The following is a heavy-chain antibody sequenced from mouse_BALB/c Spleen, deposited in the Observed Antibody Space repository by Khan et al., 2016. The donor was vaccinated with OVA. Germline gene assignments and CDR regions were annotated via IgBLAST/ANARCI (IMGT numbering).Heavy chain of an antibody. CDR1: GFSLTSYG. D-gene: IGHD2-3*01. V-gene: IGHV2-9*02. J-gene: IGHJ4*01. CDR2: IWAGGST. CDR3: VRFYDPYYALDY. Sequence: QVQLKESGPGLVAPSQSLSITCTVSGFSLTSYGVHWVRQPPGKGLEWLGVIWAGGSTNYNSALRSRLNINKDNSKSQVFLKVNSLQTDDTAMYYYVRFYDPYYALDYWGQGTSVTVSS.